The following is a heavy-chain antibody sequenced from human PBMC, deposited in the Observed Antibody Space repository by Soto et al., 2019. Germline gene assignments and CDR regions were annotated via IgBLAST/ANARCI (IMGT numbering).Heavy chain of an antibody. Sequence: QVQLVESGGGVVQPGRSLRLSCAASGFTFRIYSMHWVRQSPGKGLEWVAVMWYDGTNKYDGESVKGRFTISRDNSENTLYLQMNSLRVEDTAVYYCARDATFGTKGGSFDIWGHGTLVTVSS. D-gene: IGHD3-16*01. CDR3: ARDATFGTKGGSFDI. CDR1: GFTFRIYS. V-gene: IGHV3-33*01. CDR2: MWYDGTNK. J-gene: IGHJ3*02.